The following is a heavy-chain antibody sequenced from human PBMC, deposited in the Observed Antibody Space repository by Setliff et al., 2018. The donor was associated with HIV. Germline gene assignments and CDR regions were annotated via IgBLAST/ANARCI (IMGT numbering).Heavy chain of an antibody. D-gene: IGHD6-13*01. J-gene: IGHJ4*02. CDR3: VSSRRDFDY. CDR2: IRQDGGQK. V-gene: IGHV3-7*01. Sequence: GGSLRLSCAAFGFTFRNYWMSWIRQAPGKGLEWVANIRQDGGQKYYADSVKGRFTISRESTESYLYLQMSSLRAEDTAVYYCVSSRRDFDYWGQGTLVTVSS. CDR1: GFTFRNYW.